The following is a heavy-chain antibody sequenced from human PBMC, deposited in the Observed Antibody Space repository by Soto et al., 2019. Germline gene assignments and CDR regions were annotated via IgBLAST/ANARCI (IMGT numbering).Heavy chain of an antibody. J-gene: IGHJ1*01. CDR1: GGSFSGYY. D-gene: IGHD4-17*01. CDR3: ARQYYGDYGYFQH. Sequence: SETLSLTCAVYGGSFSGYYWSWIRQPPGKGLEWIGEINHSGSTNYNPSLKSRVTISVDTSKNQFSLKLSSVTAADTAVYYCARQYYGDYGYFQHWGQGTLVTVSS. CDR2: INHSGST. V-gene: IGHV4-34*01.